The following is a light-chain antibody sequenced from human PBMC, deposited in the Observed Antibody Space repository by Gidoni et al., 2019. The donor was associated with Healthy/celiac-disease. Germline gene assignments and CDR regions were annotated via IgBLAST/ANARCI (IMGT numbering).Light chain of an antibody. CDR1: QSVSSSY. CDR2: GAS. Sequence: EIVFTQSPGTLSLSPGERATISCRASQSVSSSYFAWYQQKPGQAPRLLIYGASSRATGIPDRFSGSGSGTDFTLTISRLEPEDFAVYYCQQYGSSTGLTFGGGTKVEIK. V-gene: IGKV3-20*01. J-gene: IGKJ4*01. CDR3: QQYGSSTGLT.